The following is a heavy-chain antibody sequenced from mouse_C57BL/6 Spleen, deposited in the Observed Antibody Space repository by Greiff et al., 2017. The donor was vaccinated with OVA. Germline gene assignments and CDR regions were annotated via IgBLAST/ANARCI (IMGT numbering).Heavy chain of an antibody. V-gene: IGHV1-80*01. CDR1: GYAFSSYW. CDR2: IYPGDGDT. D-gene: IGHD2-3*01. Sequence: VQLQQSGAELVKPGASVKISCKASGYAFSSYWMNWVKQRPGKGLEWIGQIYPGDGDTNYNGKFKGKATLTADKSSSTAYMQLSSLTSEDSAVYFCARQIYDPYAMDYWGQGTSVTVSS. CDR3: ARQIYDPYAMDY. J-gene: IGHJ4*01.